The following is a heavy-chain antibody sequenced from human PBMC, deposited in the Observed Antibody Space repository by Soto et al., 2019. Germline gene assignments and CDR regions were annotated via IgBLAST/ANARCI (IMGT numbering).Heavy chain of an antibody. V-gene: IGHV4-34*01. CDR1: AGSYSGFY. J-gene: IGHJ2*01. CDR2: INHSGSS. Sequence: SETLSLTCAVHAGSYSGFYSTWIRQPPGKWLEWIGEINHSGSSNYNPPLKSRVNISLDTSRNQFSLSLNSVTAADTAVYYCARMAGPWYFDLWGRGTLVTVSS. CDR3: ARMAGPWYFDL.